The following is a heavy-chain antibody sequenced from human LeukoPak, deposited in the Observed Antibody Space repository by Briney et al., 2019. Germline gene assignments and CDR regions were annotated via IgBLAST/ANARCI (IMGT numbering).Heavy chain of an antibody. CDR3: AKDRPRGYSGYELDY. Sequence: GGSLRLSCAASGFTFSTYGMHWVRQAPGKGLEWVAIISYDGSNKYYADSVKGRFTISRDNSKNTLYLQMNSLRAEDTAVYYCAKDRPRGYSGYELDYWGQGTLVTVSS. J-gene: IGHJ4*02. CDR2: ISYDGSNK. D-gene: IGHD5-12*01. CDR1: GFTFSTYG. V-gene: IGHV3-30*18.